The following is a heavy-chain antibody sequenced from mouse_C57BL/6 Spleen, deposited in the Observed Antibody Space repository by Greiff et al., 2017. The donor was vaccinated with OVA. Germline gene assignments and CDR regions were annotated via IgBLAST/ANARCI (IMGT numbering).Heavy chain of an antibody. CDR1: GYSFTGYY. J-gene: IGHJ2*01. CDR3: ARGTLTGTVFDY. D-gene: IGHD4-1*01. V-gene: IGHV1-42*01. Sequence: SGPELVKPGASVKISCKASGYSFTGYYMNWVKQSPEKSLEWIGEINPSTGGTTYNQKFKAKATLTVDKSSSTAYMQLKSLTSEDSAVYYCARGTLTGTVFDYWGQGTTLTVSS. CDR2: INPSTGGT.